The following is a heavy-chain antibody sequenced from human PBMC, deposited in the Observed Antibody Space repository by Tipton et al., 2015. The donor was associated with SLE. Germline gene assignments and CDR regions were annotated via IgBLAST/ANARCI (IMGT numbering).Heavy chain of an antibody. CDR3: ARAARDYYGSGSPYWYFDL. CDR1: GFTFSDYY. Sequence: GSLRLSCAASGFTFSDYYMSWIRQAPGKGLEWVSYISSSSSYTNYADSVKGRFTISRDNAKNSLYLQMNSLRAEDTAVYYCARAARDYYGSGSPYWYFDLWGRGTLVTVSS. V-gene: IGHV3-11*05. D-gene: IGHD3-10*01. J-gene: IGHJ2*01. CDR2: ISSSSSYT.